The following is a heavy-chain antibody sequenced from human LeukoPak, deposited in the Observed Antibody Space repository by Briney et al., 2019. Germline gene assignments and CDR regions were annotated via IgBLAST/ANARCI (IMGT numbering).Heavy chain of an antibody. D-gene: IGHD6-13*01. Sequence: SETLSLTCAVSGGSISSSNWWSWVRQPPGKGLEWIGEIYHSGSTNYNPSLKSRVTISVDKSKNQFSLKLSSVTAADTAVYYCARMVRGYSSSWGAFDIWGQGTMVTVSS. V-gene: IGHV4-4*02. CDR1: GGSISSSNW. J-gene: IGHJ3*02. CDR3: ARMVRGYSSSWGAFDI. CDR2: IYHSGST.